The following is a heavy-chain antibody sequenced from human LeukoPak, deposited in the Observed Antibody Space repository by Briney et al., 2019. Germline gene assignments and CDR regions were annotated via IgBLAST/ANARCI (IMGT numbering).Heavy chain of an antibody. J-gene: IGHJ5*02. CDR2: IYYSGTT. CDR3: ARLTGYSSESWFDP. V-gene: IGHV4-59*01. D-gene: IGHD3-9*01. Sequence: SETLSLTCNISDGSISSYYWSWIRQPPGKGLEWIGYIYYSGTTNYNPSLKSRVTISVHTSKNQFSLKLSSVTAADTAVYYCARLTGYSSESWFDPWGQGTLVTVSS. CDR1: DGSISSYY.